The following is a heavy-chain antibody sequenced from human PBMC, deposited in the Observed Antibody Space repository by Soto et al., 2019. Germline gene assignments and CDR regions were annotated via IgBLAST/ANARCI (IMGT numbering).Heavy chain of an antibody. J-gene: IGHJ5*02. CDR1: GGTFSSYV. Sequence: QVQLVQSGAEVKKPGSSVKVSCKASGGTFSSYVISWVRQAPGQGLEWMGGIIPIFGTANYAQKFQGRVKITADESTSTADMELSSLRSEDTAVYYCAREGHDYVWGSLNWFDPWGQGTLVTVSS. CDR2: IIPIFGTA. V-gene: IGHV1-69*12. CDR3: AREGHDYVWGSLNWFDP. D-gene: IGHD3-16*01.